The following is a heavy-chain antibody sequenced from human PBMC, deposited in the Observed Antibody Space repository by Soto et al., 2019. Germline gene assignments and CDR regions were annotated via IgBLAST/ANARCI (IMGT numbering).Heavy chain of an antibody. D-gene: IGHD3-22*01. CDR1: GFTLSDHY. J-gene: IGHJ4*02. V-gene: IGHV3-72*01. Sequence: EVQLVESGGGLVQPGGTLRLSCSVSGFTLSDHYIDWVRQAPGKGLEWVGRSRNQANGYSTIYAASVKGRFTTSRYDSKNLVYLQMDSLRTEDTAVYYCVRDTYFTDSSSYTRCFDFWGQGALVTVSS. CDR3: VRDTYFTDSSSYTRCFDF. CDR2: SRNQANGYST.